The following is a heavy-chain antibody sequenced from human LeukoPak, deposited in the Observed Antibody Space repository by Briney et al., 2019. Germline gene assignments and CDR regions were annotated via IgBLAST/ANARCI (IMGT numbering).Heavy chain of an antibody. V-gene: IGHV3-21*01. J-gene: IGHJ4*02. Sequence: PGGSLRLSCAASGFTFSSYSMNWVRQAPGKGLEWVSSISSSSSYIYYADSVKGRFTISRDNAKSSLYLQVNSLRAEDTAVYYCASNSFYYDSSAPLGYWGQGTLVTVSS. D-gene: IGHD3-22*01. CDR3: ASNSFYYDSSAPLGY. CDR2: ISSSSSYI. CDR1: GFTFSSYS.